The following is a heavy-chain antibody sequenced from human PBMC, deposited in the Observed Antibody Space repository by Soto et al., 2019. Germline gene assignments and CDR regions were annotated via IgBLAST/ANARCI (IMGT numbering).Heavy chain of an antibody. CDR1: GYTFTGYY. D-gene: IGHD2-15*01. J-gene: IGHJ5*02. CDR2: INPNSGGT. CDR3: AREVLGLVVAASGVNWFDP. Sequence: QVQLVQSGAEVKKPGASVKVSCKASGYTFTGYYMHWVRQAPGQGLEWMGWINPNSGGTNYAQKFQGRVTMTRDTSISTAYMELSRLRSDDTSVYYCAREVLGLVVAASGVNWFDPWGQGTLVTVSS. V-gene: IGHV1-2*02.